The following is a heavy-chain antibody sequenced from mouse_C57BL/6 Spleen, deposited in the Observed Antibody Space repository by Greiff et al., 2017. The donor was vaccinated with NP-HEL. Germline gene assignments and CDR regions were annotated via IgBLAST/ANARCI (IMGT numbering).Heavy chain of an antibody. Sequence: QVQLKQPGAELVMPGASVKLSCKASGYTFTSYWMHWVKQRPGQGLEWIGEIDPSDSYTNYNQKFKGKSTLTVDKSSSTAYMQLSSLTSEDSAVYYCARTPLYADYAMDYWGQGTSVTVSS. D-gene: IGHD1-3*01. V-gene: IGHV1-69*01. CDR1: GYTFTSYW. CDR2: IDPSDSYT. CDR3: ARTPLYADYAMDY. J-gene: IGHJ4*01.